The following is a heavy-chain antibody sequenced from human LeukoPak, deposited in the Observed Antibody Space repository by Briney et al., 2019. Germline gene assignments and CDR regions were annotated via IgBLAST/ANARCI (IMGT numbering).Heavy chain of an antibody. CDR1: GYTFTSYG. J-gene: IGHJ4*02. CDR3: ARGRVVVVVAATQDFDY. CDR2: INAGNGNT. Sequence: ASVKVSCKASGYTFTSYGISWVRQAPGQGLEWMGWINAGNGNTKYSQKFQGRVTITRDTSASTAYMELSSLRSEDTAVYYCARGRVVVVVAATQDFDYWGQGTLVTVSS. D-gene: IGHD2-15*01. V-gene: IGHV1-3*01.